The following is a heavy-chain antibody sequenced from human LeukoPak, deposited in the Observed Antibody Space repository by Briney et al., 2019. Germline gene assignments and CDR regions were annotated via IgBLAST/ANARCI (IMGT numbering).Heavy chain of an antibody. Sequence: GGSLRLSCAASGFTFSSYAMSWVRQAPGKGLEWVSAISGSGGSTYYAGSVKGRFTISRDNSKNTLYLQMNSLRAEDTAVYYCAKAPNYYGSGSYHSYYYYGMDVWGKGTTVTVSS. CDR2: ISGSGGST. D-gene: IGHD3-10*01. CDR1: GFTFSSYA. V-gene: IGHV3-23*01. CDR3: AKAPNYYGSGSYHSYYYYGMDV. J-gene: IGHJ6*04.